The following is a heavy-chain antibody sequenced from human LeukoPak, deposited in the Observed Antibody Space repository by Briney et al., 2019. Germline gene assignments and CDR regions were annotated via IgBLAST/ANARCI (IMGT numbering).Heavy chain of an antibody. J-gene: IGHJ6*03. CDR2: IYQGEST. CDR1: GGSFSGYY. D-gene: IGHD3-10*01. V-gene: IGHV4-34*01. CDR3: ARHEANYYYYYMDV. Sequence: SETLSLTCAVYGGSFSGYYWSWIRQPPGKGLEWIGSIYQGESTYSNPSLESRVSMSVDTSKNQFSLRLTSVTAADTAVYYCARHEANYYYYYMDVWGEGTTVTVSS.